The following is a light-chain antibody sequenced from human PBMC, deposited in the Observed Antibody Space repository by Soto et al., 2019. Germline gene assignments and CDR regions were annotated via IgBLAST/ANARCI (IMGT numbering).Light chain of an antibody. J-gene: IGLJ1*01. V-gene: IGLV2-14*01. CDR2: EVT. CDR3: SSYTNINTRACV. CDR1: SGDIGSYNR. Sequence: QSGLAQPASVSGSAGQSITISCTGTSGDIGSYNRVSWYQQHPGKAPKLIIYEVTDRPSGVSNRFSGSKSGNAASLTISGLQAEDEAEYYCSSYTNINTRACVFGTGTKVTV.